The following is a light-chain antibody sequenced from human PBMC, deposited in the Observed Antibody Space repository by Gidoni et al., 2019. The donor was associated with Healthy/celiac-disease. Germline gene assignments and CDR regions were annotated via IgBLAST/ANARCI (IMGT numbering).Light chain of an antibody. Sequence: SSELTQRTSVSVALGQTARITFGGNNIGSKNVSWYQQKPGQAPVLVIYRDSNRPSGLPERFAGSNAGNTATLTISRAQAGDAADYYCQVWDSSTVVFGGGTKLTVL. J-gene: IGLJ2*01. V-gene: IGLV3-9*01. CDR3: QVWDSSTVV. CDR2: RDS. CDR1: NIGSKN.